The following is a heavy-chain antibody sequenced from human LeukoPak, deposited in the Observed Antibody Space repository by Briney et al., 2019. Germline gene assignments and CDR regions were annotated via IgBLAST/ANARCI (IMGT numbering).Heavy chain of an antibody. V-gene: IGHV3-23*01. Sequence: GGSLRLSCAASGFTFSTYSMKWVRQTPGRGLEWVATMSAYNDRTHYADSVGGRFTVSRDNSKNTLSLQMNSLREDDTAVYYCAQELSDIFVVRTDSWGQGTLVTVSS. J-gene: IGHJ4*02. CDR1: GFTFSTYS. CDR2: MSAYNDRT. CDR3: AQELSDIFVVRTDS. D-gene: IGHD3-9*01.